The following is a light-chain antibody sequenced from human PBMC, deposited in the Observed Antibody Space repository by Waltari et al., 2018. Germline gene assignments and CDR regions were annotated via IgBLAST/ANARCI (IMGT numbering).Light chain of an antibody. V-gene: IGLV1-47*01. Sequence: QSVLTQPPSESGTPGQRDTISCSGSRSNIGSNYVSWYQQPPGTSPELLINRNTRRRSGVPDRFSGSKSGSSASLAISGLRSEDESDYYCAAWDDSLSGPWVFGGGTKLTVL. CDR1: RSNIGSNY. J-gene: IGLJ3*02. CDR3: AAWDDSLSGPWV. CDR2: RNT.